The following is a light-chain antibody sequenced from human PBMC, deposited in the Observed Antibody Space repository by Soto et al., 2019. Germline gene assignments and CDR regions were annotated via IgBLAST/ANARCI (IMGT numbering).Light chain of an antibody. CDR3: SSYTSSSPLYV. Sequence: QSALTQPASVSGSPGQSITISCTGTSSDVRGYNYVSWYQQHPGKAPKLMIYEVSNRPSGVSNRFSGSKSGNTASLTISGLQAEDEADYYCSSYTSSSPLYVFGTGTKLTVL. CDR2: EVS. V-gene: IGLV2-14*01. J-gene: IGLJ1*01. CDR1: SSDVRGYNY.